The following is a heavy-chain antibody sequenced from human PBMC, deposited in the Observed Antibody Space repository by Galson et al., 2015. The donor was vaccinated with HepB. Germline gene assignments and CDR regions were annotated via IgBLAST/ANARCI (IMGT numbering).Heavy chain of an antibody. V-gene: IGHV1-69*04. D-gene: IGHD3-3*01. CDR3: ARDGIFGVVIQGNWFDP. CDR1: GGTFSSCA. J-gene: IGHJ5*02. Sequence: SVKVSCKASGGTFSSCAISWVRQAPGQGLEWMGRIIPILGIANYAQKFQGRVTITADKSTSTAYMELSGLRSEDTAVYYCARDGIFGVVIQGNWFDPWGQGTLVTVSS. CDR2: IIPILGIA.